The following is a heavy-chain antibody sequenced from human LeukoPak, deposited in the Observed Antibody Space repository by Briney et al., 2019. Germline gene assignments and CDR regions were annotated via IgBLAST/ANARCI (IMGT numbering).Heavy chain of an antibody. J-gene: IGHJ4*02. CDR3: MGGRGWLPEN. D-gene: IGHD3-22*01. CDR2: IKQDGTET. V-gene: IGHV3-7*01. Sequence: GGSLRLSCAASGFTFSSYGMHWVRQAPGKGLEWVAIIKQDGTETFYVDSVKGRFTISRDNVKNSLYLQMNSLRIEDAAVYYCMGGRGWLPENWGQGTLVTVSS. CDR1: GFTFSSYG.